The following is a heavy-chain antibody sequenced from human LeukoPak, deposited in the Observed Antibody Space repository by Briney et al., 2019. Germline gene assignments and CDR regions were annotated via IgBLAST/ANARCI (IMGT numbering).Heavy chain of an antibody. CDR2: IKQGGSKK. Sequence: GGSLRLSCAASGFTFSSYWMSWVRQAPGKGLEWVANIKQGGSKKYYVDSVKGRFTISRDNAKNSLYLQMNSLRAEDTAVYYCANVVVPAAMHVWGQGTTVTVSS. D-gene: IGHD2-2*01. CDR1: GFTFSSYW. J-gene: IGHJ6*02. V-gene: IGHV3-7*01. CDR3: ANVVVPAAMHV.